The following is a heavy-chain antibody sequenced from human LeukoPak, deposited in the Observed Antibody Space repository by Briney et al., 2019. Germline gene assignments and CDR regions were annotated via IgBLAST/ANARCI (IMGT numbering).Heavy chain of an antibody. J-gene: IGHJ4*02. CDR1: GDTFTGYY. D-gene: IGHD3-22*01. CDR2: INPNSGGT. V-gene: IGHV1-2*02. CDR3: ARDTGDSSGYYLGY. Sequence: ASVKVSCKASGDTFTGYYMHWVRQAPGQGLEWMGWINPNSGGTNYAQKFQGRVTMTRDTSISTAYMELSRLRSDDTAVYYCARDTGDSSGYYLGYWGQGTLVTVSS.